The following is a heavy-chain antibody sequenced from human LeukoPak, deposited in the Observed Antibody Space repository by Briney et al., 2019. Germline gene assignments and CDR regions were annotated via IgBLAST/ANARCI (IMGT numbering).Heavy chain of an antibody. Sequence: SVKVSCKASGGTFSSYAISWMRQAPGQGLEWMGGIIPIFGTANYAQKFQGRVTITADESTSTAYMELSSLRSEDTAVYYCARAAAGTGWFDPWGQGTLVTVSS. J-gene: IGHJ5*02. CDR3: ARAAAGTGWFDP. CDR1: GGTFSSYA. D-gene: IGHD6-13*01. CDR2: IIPIFGTA. V-gene: IGHV1-69*13.